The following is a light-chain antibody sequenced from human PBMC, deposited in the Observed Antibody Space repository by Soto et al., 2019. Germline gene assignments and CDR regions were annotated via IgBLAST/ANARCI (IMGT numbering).Light chain of an antibody. CDR3: SSYTSSSTYV. CDR1: SSDVGYYNY. Sequence: QSALTQPASVSGSPGQSIAISCTGTSSDVGYYNYVSWYQQHPGKAPNVMIYDVNNRPSGVPDRFSGSKSGNTASLTISGLQAEDAADYYCSSYTSSSTYVFGTGTKVTVL. V-gene: IGLV2-14*01. CDR2: DVN. J-gene: IGLJ1*01.